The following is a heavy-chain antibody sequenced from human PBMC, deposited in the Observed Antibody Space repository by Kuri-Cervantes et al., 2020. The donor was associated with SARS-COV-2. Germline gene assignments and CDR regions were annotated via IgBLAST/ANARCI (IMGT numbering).Heavy chain of an antibody. CDR1: GYTFTSYD. D-gene: IGHD3-22*01. CDR2: MNPNSGNT. V-gene: IGHV1-8*01. J-gene: IGHJ2*01. CDR3: ASRYYEGPGLARKNHWYFDL. Sequence: ASVKVSCKASGYTFTSYDINWVRQATGQGLEWIGWMNPNSGNTGYAQKFQGRVTMTRNTSISTAYMELSSLRSEDTAVYYCASRYYEGPGLARKNHWYFDLWGRGTLVTVSS.